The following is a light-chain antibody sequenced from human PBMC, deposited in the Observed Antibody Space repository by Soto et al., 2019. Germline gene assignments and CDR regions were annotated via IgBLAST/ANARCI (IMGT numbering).Light chain of an antibody. Sequence: RVRTQSPHTLAVSPGEGATLXXRASQSISSNLAWYLQKVGQAPRLLXYGASTRAPGISARFSGSGSGRDFTLTISRREPEDYAVYYCQQYGNSLSCTLGRGTRLEI. CDR2: GAS. CDR3: QQYGNSLSCT. V-gene: IGKV3-15*01. J-gene: IGKJ5*01. CDR1: QSISSN.